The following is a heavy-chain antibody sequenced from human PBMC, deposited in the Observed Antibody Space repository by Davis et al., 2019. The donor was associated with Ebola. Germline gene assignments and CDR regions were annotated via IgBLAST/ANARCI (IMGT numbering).Heavy chain of an antibody. CDR2: IHYSGNT. Sequence: LTCTVSGGSTSSYYWSWIRQSPGKGLEWIGYIHYSGNTKYNPSLKSRVTISVDTSKNQFSLKLSSVTAADTAVYYCARARYYFDYWGQGTLVTVSS. J-gene: IGHJ4*02. CDR1: GGSTSSYY. V-gene: IGHV4-59*01. CDR3: ARARYYFDY.